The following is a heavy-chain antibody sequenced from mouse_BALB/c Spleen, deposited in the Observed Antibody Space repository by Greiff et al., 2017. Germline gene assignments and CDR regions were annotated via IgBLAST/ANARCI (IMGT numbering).Heavy chain of an antibody. CDR1: GYTFTSYW. Sequence: QVQLQQSGAELAKPGASVKMSCKASGYTFTSYWMHWVKQRPGQGLEWIGYINPSTGYTEYNQKFKDKATLTADKSSSTAYMQLSSLTSEDSAVYYCARLSTMTDYYAMDYWGQGTSVTVSS. CDR2: INPSTGYT. V-gene: IGHV1-7*01. CDR3: ARLSTMTDYYAMDY. D-gene: IGHD2-4*01. J-gene: IGHJ4*01.